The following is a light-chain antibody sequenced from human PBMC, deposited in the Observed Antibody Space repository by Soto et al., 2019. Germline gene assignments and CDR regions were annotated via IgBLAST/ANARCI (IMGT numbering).Light chain of an antibody. V-gene: IGKV3D-20*02. J-gene: IGKJ5*01. CDR3: QQRSNWPST. Sequence: EIVLTQSPATLSLSPGERATLSCRASQSVSSNYLAWFQQKPGQAPRLLIYGASSRAAGIPARFSGSGSGTDFTLTISSLEPEDFAVYYCQQRSNWPSTFGQGTRLEIK. CDR1: QSVSSNY. CDR2: GAS.